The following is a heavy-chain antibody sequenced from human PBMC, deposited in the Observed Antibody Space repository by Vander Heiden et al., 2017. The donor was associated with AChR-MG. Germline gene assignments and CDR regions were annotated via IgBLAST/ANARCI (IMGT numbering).Heavy chain of an antibody. J-gene: IGHJ6*02. D-gene: IGHD3-22*01. Sequence: QVQPQQWAAGLLKPSQTLSLTCAVSRGSFSGYYWSWIRQPPGKGLEGIGEINHSGSTSYNPSLKSRVTISVDTSKNQFTLKLSSVTAADTAVYYCARSDDSSGYSYYYYGMDVWGQGTTVTVSS. CDR2: INHSGST. V-gene: IGHV4-34*01. CDR1: RGSFSGYY. CDR3: ARSDDSSGYSYYYYGMDV.